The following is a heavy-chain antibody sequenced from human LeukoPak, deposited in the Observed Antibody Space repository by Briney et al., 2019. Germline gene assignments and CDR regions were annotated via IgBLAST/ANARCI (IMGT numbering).Heavy chain of an antibody. CDR1: GGSISSSSYY. J-gene: IGHJ4*02. Sequence: PSETLSLTCTVSGGSISSSSYYWGWIRQPPGKGLEWIGSIYYSGGTYYNPSLKSRVTISVDTSKNQFSLKLSSVTAAGTAVYYCARTGPQTFIAAARTLDYWGQGTLVTVSS. V-gene: IGHV4-39*07. D-gene: IGHD6-13*01. CDR3: ARTGPQTFIAAARTLDY. CDR2: IYYSGGT.